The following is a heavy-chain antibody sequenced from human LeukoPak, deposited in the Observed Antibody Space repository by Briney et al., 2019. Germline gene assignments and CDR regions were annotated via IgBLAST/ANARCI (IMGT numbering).Heavy chain of an antibody. Sequence: SETLSLTCTVSGGSISSYYWSWIRQPPGKGLEWIGYIYYSGSTNYKPSLKSRVTISVDTSKNQFSLKLSSVTAADTAVYYCARIPRGPYYYYYYMDVWGKGTTVTVSS. J-gene: IGHJ6*03. CDR2: IYYSGST. V-gene: IGHV4-59*01. D-gene: IGHD2-2*02. CDR1: GGSISSYY. CDR3: ARIPRGPYYYYYYMDV.